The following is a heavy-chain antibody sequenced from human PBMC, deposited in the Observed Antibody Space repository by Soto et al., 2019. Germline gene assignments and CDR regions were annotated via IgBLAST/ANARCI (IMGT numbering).Heavy chain of an antibody. CDR3: ARDTSNSFDY. J-gene: IGHJ4*02. CDR2: ISPYNGNT. D-gene: IGHD2-2*01. V-gene: IGHV1-18*01. Sequence: HVQLVQSVGELKKPGASVKVSCNTSGYTFNTYFISWVRQAPGQGLEWMGWISPYNGNTKYGEKFQGRVTMTTDTFTRTAYMELRNLRFDDTAVYYCARDTSNSFDYWGQGTLVTVSS. CDR1: GYTFNTYF.